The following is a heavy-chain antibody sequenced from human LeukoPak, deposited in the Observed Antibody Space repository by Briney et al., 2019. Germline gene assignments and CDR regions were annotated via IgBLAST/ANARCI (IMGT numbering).Heavy chain of an antibody. J-gene: IGHJ4*02. CDR1: GGSISSYY. V-gene: IGHV4-39*01. CDR2: IYYSGST. D-gene: IGHD1-26*01. Sequence: PSETLSLTCTVSGGSISSYYWGWIRQPPGKGLEWIGSIYYSGSTYYNPSLKSRVTISVDTSKNQFSLKLSSVTAADTAVYYCARSGGSYPVGDYWGQGTLVTVSS. CDR3: ARSGGSYPVGDY.